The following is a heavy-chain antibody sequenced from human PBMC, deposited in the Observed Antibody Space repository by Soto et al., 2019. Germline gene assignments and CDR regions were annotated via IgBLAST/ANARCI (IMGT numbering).Heavy chain of an antibody. Sequence: LSLTCTVSGGSISSYYWSWIRQPPGKGLEWIGYIYYSGSTNYNPSLKSRVTISVDTSKNQFSLKLSSVTAADTAVYYCARSPGDSSGYYYKFDPWGQGTLVTVAS. V-gene: IGHV4-59*01. CDR1: GGSISSYY. D-gene: IGHD3-22*01. J-gene: IGHJ5*02. CDR3: ARSPGDSSGYYYKFDP. CDR2: IYYSGST.